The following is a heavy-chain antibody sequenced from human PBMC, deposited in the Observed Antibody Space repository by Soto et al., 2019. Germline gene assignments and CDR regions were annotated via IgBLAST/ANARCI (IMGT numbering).Heavy chain of an antibody. CDR2: IIPILGIA. Sequence: QVQLVQSGAEVKKPGSSVKVSCKASGGTFSSYTISWVRQAPGQGLEWMGRIIPILGIANYAQKFQGRVTITADKSTSTAYMELSSLRSEDTAVYYCARAKRVQLERLTPPFWYWGQGTLVTVSS. CDR3: ARAKRVQLERLTPPFWY. J-gene: IGHJ4*02. CDR1: GGTFSSYT. V-gene: IGHV1-69*02. D-gene: IGHD1-1*01.